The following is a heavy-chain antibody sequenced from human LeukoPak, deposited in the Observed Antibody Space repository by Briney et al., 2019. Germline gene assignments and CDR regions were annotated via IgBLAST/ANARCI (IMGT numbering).Heavy chain of an antibody. V-gene: IGHV3-21*01. CDR1: GFTFSSYS. CDR2: ISSSSSYI. Sequence: KAGGSLRLSCAASGFTFSSYSINWVRQAPGKGLEWVSSISSSSSYIYYADSVKGRFTISRDNAKNSLYLQMNSLRAEDTAVYYCARDGAGLSYYYYGMDVWGQGTTVTVSS. D-gene: IGHD2/OR15-2a*01. J-gene: IGHJ6*02. CDR3: ARDGAGLSYYYYGMDV.